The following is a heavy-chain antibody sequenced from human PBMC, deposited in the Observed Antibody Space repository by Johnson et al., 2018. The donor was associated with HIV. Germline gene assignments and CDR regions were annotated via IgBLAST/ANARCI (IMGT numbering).Heavy chain of an antibody. V-gene: IGHV3-15*01. CDR2: IKRKTAGVTT. Sequence: VQLVESGGGLVKPGGSLRLSCAASGFTFSNAWMSWVRQAPGKGLEWVGRIKRKTAGVTTDYGAPVKARERQIYPVKRWFRNSVSLQMNSLKTEDTAVYFCTTLPPTWRAFHIWGQGTMVTVSS. CDR1: GFTFSNAW. D-gene: IGHD4-11*01. J-gene: IGHJ3*02. CDR3: TTLPPTWRAFHI.